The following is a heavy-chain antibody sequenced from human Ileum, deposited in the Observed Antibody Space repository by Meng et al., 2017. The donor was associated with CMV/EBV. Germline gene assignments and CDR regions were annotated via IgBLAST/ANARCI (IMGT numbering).Heavy chain of an antibody. CDR2: LSYDGNIQ. V-gene: IGHV3-30*04. D-gene: IGHD3-3*01. J-gene: IGHJ6*02. CDR3: ARVLPTRISGVVTWMDFYYSGMDV. CDR1: GFSFRSHT. Sequence: GESLKISCIASGFSFRSHTVHWVRQAPGKGLEWVAVLSYDGNIQDYAESVQGRFTISRETSMTTVYLQMNSVRVGDTAVYYCARVLPTRISGVVTWMDFYYSGMDVWGQGTTVTVSS.